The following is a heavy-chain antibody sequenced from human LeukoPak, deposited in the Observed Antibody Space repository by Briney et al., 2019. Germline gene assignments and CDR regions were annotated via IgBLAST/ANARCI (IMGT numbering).Heavy chain of an antibody. CDR1: GGSVSSTEFY. D-gene: IGHD3-9*01. J-gene: IGHJ4*02. Sequence: PSEILSLTCTVSGGSVSSTEFYWRSIRQPPGKGLQWIGNIYYTGSTYYNPSLNSRVAMSVDTSQNQFSLKMASVTAADTAVYYCARLSKGRYFDYIFDNWGQGTLVTASS. CDR3: ARLSKGRYFDYIFDN. CDR2: IYYTGST. V-gene: IGHV4-39*01.